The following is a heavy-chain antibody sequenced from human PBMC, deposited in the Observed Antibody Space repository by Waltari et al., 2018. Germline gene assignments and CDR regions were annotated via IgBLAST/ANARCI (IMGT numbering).Heavy chain of an antibody. Sequence: QVQLVQSGAEVKKPGASVKVSCKASGYTFTGYYMPWVRQAPGQGLEWMGRINPNSGGTNYAQKFQGRVTMTRDTSISTAYMELSRLRSDDTAVYYCARALARAGAPFDYWGQGTLVTVSS. CDR3: ARALARAGAPFDY. CDR1: GYTFTGYY. CDR2: INPNSGGT. D-gene: IGHD1-26*01. J-gene: IGHJ4*02. V-gene: IGHV1-2*06.